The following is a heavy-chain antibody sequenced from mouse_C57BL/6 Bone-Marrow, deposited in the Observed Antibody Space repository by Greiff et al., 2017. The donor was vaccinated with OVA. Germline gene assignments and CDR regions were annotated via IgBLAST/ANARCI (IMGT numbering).Heavy chain of an antibody. V-gene: IGHV1-55*01. J-gene: IGHJ2*01. D-gene: IGHD2-2*01. CDR1: GYTFTSYW. CDR3: ARLVTTKEDFDY. CDR2: IYPGSGST. Sequence: QVQLQQPGAELVKPGASVKMSCKASGYTFTSYWITWVKQRPGQGLEWIGDIYPGSGSTNYNEKFKSKATLTVDTSSSTAYMQLSSLTSEDSAVYYCARLVTTKEDFDYWGQGTTLTVSS.